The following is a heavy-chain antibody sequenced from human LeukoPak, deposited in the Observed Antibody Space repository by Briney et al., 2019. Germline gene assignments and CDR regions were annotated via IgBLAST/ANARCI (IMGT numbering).Heavy chain of an antibody. D-gene: IGHD1-1*01. V-gene: IGHV1-18*01. J-gene: IGHJ5*02. CDR1: GYTFTSYG. CDR2: MSAYNGNT. Sequence: LWASVKVSCKASGYTFTSYGISWVRQAPGQGLEWMGWMSAYNGNTNSAQKLQGRVTMTTDTSTSTAYMELRSPRSDDTAVYYCARGRRQLERQMYWFDPWGQGTLVTVSS. CDR3: ARGRRQLERQMYWFDP.